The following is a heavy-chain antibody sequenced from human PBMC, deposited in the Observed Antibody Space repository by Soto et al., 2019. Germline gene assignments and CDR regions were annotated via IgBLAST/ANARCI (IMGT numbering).Heavy chain of an antibody. CDR2: ISAYNGKT. Sequence: ASVKVSCKASGYTFTSYGISWVRQAPGQGLEWMGWISAYNGKTNYAQKLQGRVTITTDKTTGTAYMELRGLRSDDTAVYYCARVLSPRAYYMKNNWNPLGEDYYYMDVWGKGTTVTVSS. V-gene: IGHV1-18*01. J-gene: IGHJ6*03. CDR1: GYTFTSYG. D-gene: IGHD1-20*01. CDR3: ARVLSPRAYYMKNNWNPLGEDYYYMDV.